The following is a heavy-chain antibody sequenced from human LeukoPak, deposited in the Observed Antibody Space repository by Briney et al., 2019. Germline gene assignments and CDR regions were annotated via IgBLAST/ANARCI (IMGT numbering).Heavy chain of an antibody. V-gene: IGHV3-33*01. J-gene: IGHJ4*02. Sequence: SGGSLRLSCAASGFTFSSYGMHWVRQAPGKGLEWVAVIWYDGSNKYYADSVKGRFTISRDNSKNTLYLQMNSLRAEDTAVYYCARGVAVAGGFAFDYWGQETLVTVSS. D-gene: IGHD6-19*01. CDR3: ARGVAVAGGFAFDY. CDR1: GFTFSSYG. CDR2: IWYDGSNK.